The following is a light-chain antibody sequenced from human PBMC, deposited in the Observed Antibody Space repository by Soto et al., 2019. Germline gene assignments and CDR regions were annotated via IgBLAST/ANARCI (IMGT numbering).Light chain of an antibody. Sequence: DIQLTQSPSTLSAPVGDRVPSTCRASRSVSTSLAWYQKKPGQAPKLLIFDASSLESGVPSRFSGSGSGTELTLTISGLQPDDFATYFCQQYKSYAPTFGQGTKVDIK. J-gene: IGKJ1*01. V-gene: IGKV1-5*01. CDR3: QQYKSYAPT. CDR1: RSVSTS. CDR2: DAS.